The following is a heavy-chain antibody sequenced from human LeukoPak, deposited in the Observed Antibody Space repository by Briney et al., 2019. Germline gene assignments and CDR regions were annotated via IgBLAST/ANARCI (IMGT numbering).Heavy chain of an antibody. Sequence: GGSLRLSCAASGFTFSSNGMHWVRQAPGRGLEWVAFMQYDGSNEYYADSVKGRFTISRDNSKNTLFLQMNSLRAEDTAVYYCAKDRGFRYFFDYWGQGTLVTVSS. CDR1: GFTFSSNG. J-gene: IGHJ4*02. D-gene: IGHD1-26*01. CDR2: MQYDGSNE. CDR3: AKDRGFRYFFDY. V-gene: IGHV3-30*02.